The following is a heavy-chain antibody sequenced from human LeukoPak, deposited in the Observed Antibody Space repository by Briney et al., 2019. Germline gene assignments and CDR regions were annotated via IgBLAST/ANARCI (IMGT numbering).Heavy chain of an antibody. Sequence: PGGSLRLSCAASGFTFSSYGMHWVRQAPGKGLEWVAFIRYDGSNKYYADSVKGRFTISRDNSKNTVYLQMIGLRPEDAAVYYCAKDTSYGGWGNAFDIWGQGTMVTVSS. J-gene: IGHJ3*02. CDR1: GFTFSSYG. D-gene: IGHD3-16*01. CDR2: IRYDGSNK. V-gene: IGHV3-30*02. CDR3: AKDTSYGGWGNAFDI.